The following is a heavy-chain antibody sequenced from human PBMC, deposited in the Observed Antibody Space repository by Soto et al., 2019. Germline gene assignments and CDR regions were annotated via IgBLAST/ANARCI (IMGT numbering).Heavy chain of an antibody. J-gene: IGHJ4*02. CDR2: ISGSGGST. CDR1: GFTFSSYA. V-gene: IGHV3-23*01. CDR3: XXXLXDYIWGSYPYSDY. D-gene: IGHD3-16*02. Sequence: GGSLRLSCAASGFTFSSYAMSWVRQAPGKGLEWVSAISGSGGSTYYADSVXXXXXXXXXXXXXXXXXXXXXXXXXXXXXXXXXXXLXDYIWGSYPYSDYWGQGTLVTVSS.